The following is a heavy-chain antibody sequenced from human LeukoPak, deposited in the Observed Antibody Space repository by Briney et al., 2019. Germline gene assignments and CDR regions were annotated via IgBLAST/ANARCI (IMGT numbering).Heavy chain of an antibody. Sequence: SETLSLTCTVSGGSISSYYWSRIRQPPGKGLEWIGYIYYSGTTNYNPSLKSRVTISADTSKNQFSLKLTSVTAADTAVYYCAGGSGLPHFDYWGQGTLVTVSS. CDR3: AGGSGLPHFDY. J-gene: IGHJ4*02. CDR2: IYYSGTT. V-gene: IGHV4-59*01. D-gene: IGHD3-10*01. CDR1: GGSISSYY.